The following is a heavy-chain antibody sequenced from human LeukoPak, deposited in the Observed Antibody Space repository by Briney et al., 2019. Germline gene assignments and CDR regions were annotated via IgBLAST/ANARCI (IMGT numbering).Heavy chain of an antibody. Sequence: GSRRLARSAAGLNFSSFWMRWDRQVPGEVLVWISRISNDGNTTTYADSVKGRLTISRDNAKNTLYLQMNSLRADDTALYYCVREQKTGDSRFFDYWGQGTLVTVSS. V-gene: IGHV3-74*01. CDR2: ISNDGNTT. J-gene: IGHJ4*02. CDR3: VREQKTGDSRFFDY. CDR1: GLNFSSFW. D-gene: IGHD1-1*01.